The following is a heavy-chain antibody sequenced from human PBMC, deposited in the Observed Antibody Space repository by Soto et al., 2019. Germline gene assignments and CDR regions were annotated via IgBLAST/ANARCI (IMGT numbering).Heavy chain of an antibody. J-gene: IGHJ4*02. CDR3: AKDVGSGIYKYYFDY. CDR1: GCTFRDYG. V-gene: IGHV3-30*18. D-gene: IGHD3-3*01. CDR2: ISFDGSKK. Sequence: GGSLRLSCAASGCTFRDYGIHWVRQAPGKGLEWVAVISFDGSKKYYADSVKGRLTISRDNSKNTLFLQMSSLRPDDTAVYYCAKDVGSGIYKYYFDYWGQGTLVTVAS.